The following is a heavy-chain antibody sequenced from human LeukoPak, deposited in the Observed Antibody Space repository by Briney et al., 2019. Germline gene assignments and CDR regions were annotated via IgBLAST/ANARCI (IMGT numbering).Heavy chain of an antibody. Sequence: GEFLKISCKGFGYSFTSYWIAWVRQMPGKGLEWMGIIYPGDSDTTYSPSFQGQVTISADKSINTAYLQWSSLKASDTATYYCARRYDNTGYYVYWGQGTLVTVSS. D-gene: IGHD3-22*01. CDR2: IYPGDSDT. CDR3: ARRYDNTGYYVY. CDR1: GYSFTSYW. J-gene: IGHJ4*02. V-gene: IGHV5-51*01.